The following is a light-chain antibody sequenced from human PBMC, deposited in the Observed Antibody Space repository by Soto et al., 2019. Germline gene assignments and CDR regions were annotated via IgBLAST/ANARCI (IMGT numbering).Light chain of an antibody. J-gene: IGKJ1*01. CDR3: QQSYYNPT. Sequence: DIQMTQSPSSLSASVGDRVTITCRASQSVFNYLHWYQQKPGRDPNLLIYDTSTLQSGVPSRFSGSGSGTDFTLTISSLQHEDFATYYCQQSYYNPTFGQGTKVDIK. CDR1: QSVFNY. CDR2: DTS. V-gene: IGKV1-39*01.